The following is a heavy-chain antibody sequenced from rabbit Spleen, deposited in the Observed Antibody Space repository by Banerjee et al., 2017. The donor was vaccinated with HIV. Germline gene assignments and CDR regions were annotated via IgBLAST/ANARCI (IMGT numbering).Heavy chain of an antibody. CDR2: IYNGDGST. J-gene: IGHJ6*01. V-gene: IGHV1S47*01. D-gene: IGHD8-1*01. CDR1: GFDFSSDA. Sequence: EESGGDLVQPEGSLTLTCKVSGFDFSSDAMCWVRQAPGKGPEFIACIYNGDGSTHYASWVNGRFTISRSTSLNTVTLQMTSLTAADTATYFCARDPAYSAGSGSPIPYLWGPGTLVTVS. CDR3: ARDPAYSAGSGSPIPYL.